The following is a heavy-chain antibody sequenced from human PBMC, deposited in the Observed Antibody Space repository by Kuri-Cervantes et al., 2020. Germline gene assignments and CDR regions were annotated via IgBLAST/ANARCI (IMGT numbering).Heavy chain of an antibody. CDR1: GSTFSSYA. CDR2: ISYDGSNK. CDR3: ARDPFDWLDYFDY. Sequence: GESLKISCAASGSTFSSYAMHWVRQAPGKGLEWVAVISYDGSNKYYADSVKGRFTISRDNSKNTLYLQMNSLRAEDTAVYYCARDPFDWLDYFDYWGQGTLVTVSS. J-gene: IGHJ4*02. D-gene: IGHD3-9*01. V-gene: IGHV3-30-3*01.